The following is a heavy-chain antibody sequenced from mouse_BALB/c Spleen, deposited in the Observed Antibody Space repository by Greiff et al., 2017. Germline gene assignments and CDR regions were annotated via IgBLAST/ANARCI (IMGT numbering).Heavy chain of an antibody. J-gene: IGHJ3*01. CDR2: IDPANGNT. CDR3: ARETTVVEGAWFAY. V-gene: IGHV14-3*02. Sequence: EVQLQQSGAELVKPGASVKLSCTASGFNIKDTYMHWVQQRPEQGLEWIGRIDPANGNTKYDPKFQGKATITADTSSNTAYLQLSSLTSEDTAVYYCARETTVVEGAWFAYWGQGTLVTVSA. D-gene: IGHD1-1*01. CDR1: GFNIKDTY.